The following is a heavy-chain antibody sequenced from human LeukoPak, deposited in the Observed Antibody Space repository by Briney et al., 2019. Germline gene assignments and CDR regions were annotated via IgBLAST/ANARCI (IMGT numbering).Heavy chain of an antibody. CDR2: IYYSGNT. CDR3: ARDYAFDI. J-gene: IGHJ3*02. CDR1: GHSISRYY. V-gene: IGHV4-59*01. Sequence: PSQSLSLTCTVSGHSISRYYWSWIRQPPGKGLEWIGCIYYSGNTNYNPSLKSRVTISIDTSKNQFTLKLNSVTAADTAVYYCARDYAFDIWGQGTMVTVSS.